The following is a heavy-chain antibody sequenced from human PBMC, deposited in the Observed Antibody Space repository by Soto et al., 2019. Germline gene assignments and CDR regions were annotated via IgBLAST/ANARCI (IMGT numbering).Heavy chain of an antibody. CDR1: GGSISSYY. J-gene: IGHJ5*02. Sequence: SETLSLTCTVSGGSISSYYWSWIRQPAGKGLEWIGRIYTSGSTNYNPSLKSRVTMSVDTSKNQFSLKLSSVTAADTAVYYCARGGPLYVLRYFDWHPPVGWFDPWGQGTLVTVSS. CDR3: ARGGPLYVLRYFDWHPPVGWFDP. CDR2: IYTSGST. V-gene: IGHV4-4*07. D-gene: IGHD3-9*01.